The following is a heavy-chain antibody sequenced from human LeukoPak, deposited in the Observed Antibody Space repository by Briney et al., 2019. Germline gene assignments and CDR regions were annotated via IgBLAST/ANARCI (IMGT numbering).Heavy chain of an antibody. V-gene: IGHV1-2*04. CDR1: GYTFTGYY. J-gene: IGHJ4*02. CDR3: ARRPRGYSGCLFDY. CDR2: INPNSGGT. Sequence: GASVKVSCKASGYTFTGYYMHWVRQAPGQGLEWMGWINPNSGGTNYAQKFQGWVTMTRDTSISTAYMELSRLRSDDTAVYYCARRPRGYSGCLFDYWGQGTLVTVSS. D-gene: IGHD5-12*01.